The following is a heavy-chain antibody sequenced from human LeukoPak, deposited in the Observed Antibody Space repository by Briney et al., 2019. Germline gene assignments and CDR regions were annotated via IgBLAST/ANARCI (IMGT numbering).Heavy chain of an antibody. CDR1: GGSISSGSYY. CDR3: TRETGITIFGVVIRTYFYFDY. D-gene: IGHD3-3*01. V-gene: IGHV4-61*02. Sequence: SQTLSLTCTVSGGSISSGSYYWSWIRQPAGKGLEWIGRIYTSGSTNYNPSLKSRVTISVDTSKNQLSLKLSSVTAADTAVYYCTRETGITIFGVVIRTYFYFDYWGQGTLATVSS. J-gene: IGHJ4*02. CDR2: IYTSGST.